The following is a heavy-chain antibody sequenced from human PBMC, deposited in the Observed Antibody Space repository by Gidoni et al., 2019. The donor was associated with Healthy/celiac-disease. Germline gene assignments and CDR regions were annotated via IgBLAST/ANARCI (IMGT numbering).Heavy chain of an antibody. CDR3: ARIPIDLEWPNYYYGMDV. CDR1: GFSLITSGMC. D-gene: IGHD3-3*01. CDR2: IHWDDDK. J-gene: IGHJ6*02. V-gene: IGHV2-70*01. Sequence: QVTLRESGPALVKPTQTLTLTCTFSGFSLITSGMCVSWIRQPPAKALEWLALIHWDDDKYYSTSLKNRLTISKDTSKNQVVLTMTNMDPVDTATYYCARIPIDLEWPNYYYGMDVWGQGTTVTVSS.